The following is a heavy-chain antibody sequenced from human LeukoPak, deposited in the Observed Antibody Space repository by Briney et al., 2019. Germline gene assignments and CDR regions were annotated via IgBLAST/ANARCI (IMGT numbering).Heavy chain of an antibody. Sequence: SETLSLTCAVYGGSFSGYYWSWIRQPPGKGLEWIGEINHSGSTNYNPSLKSRVTISVGTSKNQFSLKLSSVTAADTAVYYCARGGRDYYGSGSYYKAPFGYWGQGTLVTVSS. V-gene: IGHV4-34*01. J-gene: IGHJ4*02. CDR2: INHSGST. CDR3: ARGGRDYYGSGSYYKAPFGY. CDR1: GGSFSGYY. D-gene: IGHD3-10*01.